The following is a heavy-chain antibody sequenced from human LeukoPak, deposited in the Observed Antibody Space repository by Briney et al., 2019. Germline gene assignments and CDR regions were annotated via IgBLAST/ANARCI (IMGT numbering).Heavy chain of an antibody. J-gene: IGHJ3*02. V-gene: IGHV3-30*02. Sequence: GGSLRLSCAASGFTFSSYGMHWVRQAPGKGLEWVAFIRYDGSNKYYADYVKGRLTISRDNSKNTLYLQMNSLRAEDTAVYYCAKEILQRSGFLDAFDIWGQGTMVTVSS. D-gene: IGHD3-3*01. CDR1: GFTFSSYG. CDR3: AKEILQRSGFLDAFDI. CDR2: IRYDGSNK.